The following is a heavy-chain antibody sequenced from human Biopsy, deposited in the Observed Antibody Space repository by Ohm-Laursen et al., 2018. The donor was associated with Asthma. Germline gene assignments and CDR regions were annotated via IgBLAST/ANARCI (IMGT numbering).Heavy chain of an antibody. D-gene: IGHD5-12*01. Sequence: VASVKVSCKASGDSLGSFINYAISWVRQAPRQGLEWMGGLIPVLGTADYAPMFGGRVTITADESTSTAYLELTSLRFEDTAVYYCARGYSGTDRIVYYYSGMEVWGQGTTVTVSS. V-gene: IGHV1-69*13. CDR2: LIPVLGTA. CDR1: GDSLGSFINYA. CDR3: ARGYSGTDRIVYYYSGMEV. J-gene: IGHJ6*02.